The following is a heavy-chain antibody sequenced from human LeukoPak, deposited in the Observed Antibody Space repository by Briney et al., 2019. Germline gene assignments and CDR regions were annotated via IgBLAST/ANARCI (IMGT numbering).Heavy chain of an antibody. CDR2: INPDSGGT. J-gene: IGHJ4*02. CDR3: ARLVFYQYYFDY. Sequence: GASVKVSCKASGNTFTGYHTHWVRQAPGQGLEWMGWINPDSGGTSYAQKFQGRVTMTRDTSISTAYMELSGLRSDDTAVYYCARLVFYQYYFDYRGQGTLVTVSS. V-gene: IGHV1-2*02. CDR1: GNTFTGYH. D-gene: IGHD5/OR15-5a*01.